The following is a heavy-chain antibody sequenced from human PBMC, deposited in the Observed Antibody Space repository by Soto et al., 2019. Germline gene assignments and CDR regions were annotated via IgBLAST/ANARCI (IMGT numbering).Heavy chain of an antibody. V-gene: IGHV3-30-3*01. J-gene: IGHJ6*02. CDR3: ARDLHWNDVDYYYGMDV. D-gene: IGHD1-1*01. CDR1: GFTFSSYA. CDR2: ISYDGSNK. Sequence: GGSLRLSCAASGFTFSSYAMHWVRQAPGKGLEWVAVISYDGSNKYYADSVKGRFTISRDNSKNTLYLQMNSLRAEDTAVYYCARDLHWNDVDYYYGMDVWGQGTTVTVSS.